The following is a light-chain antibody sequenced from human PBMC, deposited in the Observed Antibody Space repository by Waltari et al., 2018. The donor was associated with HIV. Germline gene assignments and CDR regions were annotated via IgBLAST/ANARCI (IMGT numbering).Light chain of an antibody. V-gene: IGKV1-9*01. CDR2: AAS. CDR3: QQLNGYPRT. J-gene: IGKJ1*01. Sequence: DIHLPQSPSFLSASVGDRLSIPCRASQGVGRYLAWYQQKLGKAPKLLIYAASALQSGVPSRFSGSGSGTEFTLTISSLQPEDFATYYCQQLNGYPRTFGQGTKVERK. CDR1: QGVGRY.